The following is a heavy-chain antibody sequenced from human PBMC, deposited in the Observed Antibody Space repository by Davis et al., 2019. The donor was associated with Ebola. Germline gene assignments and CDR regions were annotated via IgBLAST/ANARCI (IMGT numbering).Heavy chain of an antibody. CDR2: ISTGRTTL. CDR3: TRHVSGDFWYFDL. CDR1: GFSFSRYD. Sequence: GGSLRLSCVASGFSFSRYDMNWVRQAPGKGLEWVSYISTGRTTLKYADSVKGRFTISRDNAKNSLYLQMNSLRAEDTAVYYCTRHVSGDFWYFDLWGRGTLVTVSS. V-gene: IGHV3-48*01. D-gene: IGHD4-17*01. J-gene: IGHJ2*01.